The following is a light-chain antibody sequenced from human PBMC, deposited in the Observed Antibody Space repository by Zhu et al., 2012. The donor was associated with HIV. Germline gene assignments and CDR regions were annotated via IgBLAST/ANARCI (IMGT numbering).Light chain of an antibody. CDR3: QHYVPSPMYT. V-gene: IGKV3-20*01. CDR2: SAS. CDR1: QSVSSY. J-gene: IGKJ2*01. Sequence: IVLTQSPATLSLSPGERATLSCRASQSVSSYLAWYQQKPGQPPRLLIYSASRRVTGIPDRFSGSGSGTDFTLTISRLEPEDFAVYYCQHYVPSPMYTFGQGTKLEIK.